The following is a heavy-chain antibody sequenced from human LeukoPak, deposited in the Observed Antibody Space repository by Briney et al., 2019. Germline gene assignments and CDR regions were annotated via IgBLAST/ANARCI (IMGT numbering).Heavy chain of an antibody. D-gene: IGHD6-19*01. V-gene: IGHV3-23*01. CDR3: AKAHSSGWHYWYFDL. CDR1: GFTFDDYA. J-gene: IGHJ2*01. Sequence: GGSLRLSCAASGFTFDDYAMHWVRQAPGKGLEWVSAISGSGGSTYYADSVKGRFTISRDNSKNTLYLQMNSLRAEDTAVYYCAKAHSSGWHYWYFDLWGRGTLVTVSS. CDR2: ISGSGGST.